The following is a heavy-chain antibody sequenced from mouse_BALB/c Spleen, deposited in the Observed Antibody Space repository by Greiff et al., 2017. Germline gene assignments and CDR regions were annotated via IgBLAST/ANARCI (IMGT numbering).Heavy chain of an antibody. D-gene: IGHD2-4*01. CDR3: ARSTMITTGFDY. V-gene: IGHV5-9-4*01. CDR2: ISSGGSYT. Sequence: EVMLVESGGGLVKPGGSLKLSCAASGFTFSSYAMSWVRQSPEKRLEWVAAISSGGSYTYYPDTVTGRFTISRDNAKNTLYLEMSSLRSEDTAMYYCARSTMITTGFDYWGQGTTLTVSS. J-gene: IGHJ2*01. CDR1: GFTFSSYA.